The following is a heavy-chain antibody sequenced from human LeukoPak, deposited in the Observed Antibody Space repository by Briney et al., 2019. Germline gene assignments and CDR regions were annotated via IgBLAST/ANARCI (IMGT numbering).Heavy chain of an antibody. CDR1: GFTFSDYY. CDR2: TSSSGSTI. D-gene: IGHD3-22*01. V-gene: IGHV3-11*04. J-gene: IGHJ5*02. CDR3: ARAPYYYDSSGYYQSWYWFDP. Sequence: GGSLRLSCAASGFTFSDYYMSWIRQAPGKGLEWVSYTSSSGSTIYYADSVKGRFTISRDNAKNSLYLQMNSLRAEDTAVYYCARAPYYYDSSGYYQSWYWFDPWGQGTLVTVSS.